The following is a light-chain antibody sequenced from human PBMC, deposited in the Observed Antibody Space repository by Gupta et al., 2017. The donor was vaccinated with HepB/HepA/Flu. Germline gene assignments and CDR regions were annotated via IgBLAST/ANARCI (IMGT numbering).Light chain of an antibody. J-gene: IGKJ5*01. CDR1: QSVSSY. CDR3: QQRSSWVT. Sequence: LTQSPAALSLSPGERATLSCRASQSVSSYLAWYQQKPGQAPRLLIYDASNRATGIPARFSGSGSGTDFTLTISSLEPDDFAVYYCQQRSSWVTFGQGTRLEIK. CDR2: DAS. V-gene: IGKV3-11*01.